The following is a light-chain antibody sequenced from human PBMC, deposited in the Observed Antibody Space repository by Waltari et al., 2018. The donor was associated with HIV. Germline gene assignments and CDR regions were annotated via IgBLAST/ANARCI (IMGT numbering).Light chain of an antibody. V-gene: IGLV2-14*03. CDR3: SSYETGVTVT. Sequence: TPPAPVSGYPAQSITTSCPGPTSHVRDSTTLSVSWYQHPPGKVPKLLIYGVNDRPSGVSSRFSGSKSGNTASLTISGLQPEDEAVYYCSSYETGVTVTFGGGTKVTVL. CDR2: GVN. J-gene: IGLJ2*01. CDR1: TSHVRDSTTLS.